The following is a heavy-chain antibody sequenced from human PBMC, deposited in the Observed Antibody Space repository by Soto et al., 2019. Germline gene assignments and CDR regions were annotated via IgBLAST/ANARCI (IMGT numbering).Heavy chain of an antibody. V-gene: IGHV3-48*01. D-gene: IGHD6-19*01. CDR1: GFTFSSYS. J-gene: IGHJ4*02. CDR3: ARDWGIAVADY. CDR2: ISSSSSSI. Sequence: GGSLSLSCAASGFTFSSYSMNWVRQAPGKGLEWVSYISSSSSSIYYADSVKGRFTISRDNAKNSLYLQMNSLRAEDTAVYYCARDWGIAVADYWGQGTLVTVSS.